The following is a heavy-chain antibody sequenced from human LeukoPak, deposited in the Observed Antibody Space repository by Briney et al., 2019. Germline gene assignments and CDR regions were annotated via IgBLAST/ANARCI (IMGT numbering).Heavy chain of an antibody. CDR1: GFIVSSNH. V-gene: IGHV3-53*05. Sequence: GGSLRLSCAASGFIVSSNHMSWVRQAPGKGLEWVSVISGGGITYYTDSVKGRFTISRDSSKNTLYLQMNSLRAEDTAVYYCARDGPYYDVLTGYPPFDYWGQGTLVTVSS. CDR3: ARDGPYYDVLTGYPPFDY. J-gene: IGHJ4*02. CDR2: ISGGGIT. D-gene: IGHD3-9*01.